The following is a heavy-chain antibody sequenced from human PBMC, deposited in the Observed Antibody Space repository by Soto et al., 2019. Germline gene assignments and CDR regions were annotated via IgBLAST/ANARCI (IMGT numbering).Heavy chain of an antibody. D-gene: IGHD5-12*01. CDR1: GVSISNYY. CDR3: ARAVNSGYPDTFDI. V-gene: IGHV4-59*01. CDR2: VYYSGST. J-gene: IGHJ3*02. Sequence: QVQLQESGPGLVRPSETLSLTCSVSGVSISNYYWNWIREPPGKGLEWIGYVYYSGSTHFHPSLKSRVTMSVDTSKNHFSLNLSSVTAADAAIYYCARAVNSGYPDTFDIWGQGTRVTVAS.